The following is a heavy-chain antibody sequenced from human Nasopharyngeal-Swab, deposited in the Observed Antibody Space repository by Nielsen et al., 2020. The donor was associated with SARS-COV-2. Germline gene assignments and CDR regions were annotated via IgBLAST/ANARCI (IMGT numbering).Heavy chain of an antibody. J-gene: IGHJ6*02. CDR3: ARGGAVAGNDYYYGMDV. CDR2: INEDGSEK. D-gene: IGHD6-19*01. V-gene: IGHV3-7*01. CDR1: GFTFRSYW. Sequence: GESLKISWAASGFTFRSYWMSWVRQAPGKGLEWVANINEDGSEKYYVDSVKGRFTISRDNAKKSLDLQMNSLRAEDTAVYYCARGGAVAGNDYYYGMDVWGQGTTVTVSS.